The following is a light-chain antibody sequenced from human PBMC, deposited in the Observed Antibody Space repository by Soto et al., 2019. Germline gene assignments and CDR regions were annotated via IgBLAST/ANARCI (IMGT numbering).Light chain of an antibody. J-gene: IGLJ2*01. CDR1: TLGNKY. V-gene: IGLV3-1*01. CDR2: QDI. CDR3: QSWDSSTGPFVV. Sequence: SYELTQPPSVSVSPGQTATITCSGDTLGNKYVSWYQQKPGQSPVLVISQDIKRPSGIPERFSGSNSGNTATLTISGTHAMDEADYYCQSWDSSTGPFVVFGGGTKLTVL.